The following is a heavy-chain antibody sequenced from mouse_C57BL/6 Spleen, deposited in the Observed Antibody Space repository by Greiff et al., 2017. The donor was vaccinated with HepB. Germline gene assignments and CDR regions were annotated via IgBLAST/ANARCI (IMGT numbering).Heavy chain of an antibody. CDR3: GYGNYVYWYFDV. CDR2: IYPGDGDT. J-gene: IGHJ1*03. Sequence: VQLQQSGPELVKPGASVKISCKASGYAFSSSWMNWVKQRPGKGLEWIGRIYPGDGDTNYNGKFKGKATLTADKYSRTAYMQLSSLTSEDAAVYFCGYGNYVYWYFDVWGTGTTVTVDS. CDR1: GYAFSSSW. D-gene: IGHD2-1*01. V-gene: IGHV1-82*01.